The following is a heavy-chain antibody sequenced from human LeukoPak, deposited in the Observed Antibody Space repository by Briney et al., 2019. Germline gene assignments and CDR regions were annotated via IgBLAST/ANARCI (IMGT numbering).Heavy chain of an antibody. Sequence: GESLKISCKGSGYSFNSYWIGWVRQMPGKGLEWMGIIYPGDSDTRYSPSFQGQVTISADKSISTAYLQWSSLKASDTAMYYCARLPYGSGTYFQFDPWGQGTLVTVSS. D-gene: IGHD3-10*01. CDR1: GYSFNSYW. CDR2: IYPGDSDT. CDR3: ARLPYGSGTYFQFDP. J-gene: IGHJ5*02. V-gene: IGHV5-51*01.